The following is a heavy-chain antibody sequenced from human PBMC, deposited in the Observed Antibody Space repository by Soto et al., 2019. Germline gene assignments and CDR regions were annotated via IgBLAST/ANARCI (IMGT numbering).Heavy chain of an antibody. D-gene: IGHD6-6*01. CDR3: ARHYFSSSSMFDY. CDR2: IYHTGTT. J-gene: IGHJ4*02. CDR1: GDSISSSTYY. V-gene: IGHV4-39*01. Sequence: SETLSLTCTVSGDSISSSTYYWGWIRQPPGKGLEWIGCIYHTGTTYYNPSLKSRVTISVDTSKNQFSLKLSSVTAADTAVYYCARHYFSSSSMFDYWGQGTLVTVSS.